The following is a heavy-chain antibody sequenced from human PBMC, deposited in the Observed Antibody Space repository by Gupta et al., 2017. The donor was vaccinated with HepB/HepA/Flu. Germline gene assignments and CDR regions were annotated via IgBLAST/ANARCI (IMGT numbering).Heavy chain of an antibody. CDR1: GFTFSSYE. J-gene: IGHJ4*02. CDR2: ISSSGSTI. V-gene: IGHV3-48*03. Sequence: EVQLVDSGGGLVQPGGSLRLSCAASGFTFSSYEMNWVCQAPGKGLEWVSYISSSGSTIYYADSVKGRFTISRDNAKNSLYLQMNSLRAEDTAVYYCASATYYYDSSAQTPPDYWGQGTLVTVSS. CDR3: ASATYYYDSSAQTPPDY. D-gene: IGHD3-22*01.